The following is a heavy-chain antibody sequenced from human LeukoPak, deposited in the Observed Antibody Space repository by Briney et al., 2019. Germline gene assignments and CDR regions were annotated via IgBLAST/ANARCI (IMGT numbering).Heavy chain of an antibody. CDR1: GFTFSSYW. J-gene: IGHJ4*02. Sequence: PGGSLRLSCAASGFTFSSYWMNWVRQAPGKGLEWVANINGDGRDKYYVGSVRGRFTISRDNADNALYLQMNSLRGDDTALYYCARGVVSAIDWWGQGTLVTVSS. CDR3: ARGVVSAIDW. V-gene: IGHV3-7*01. CDR2: INGDGRDK. D-gene: IGHD2-2*01.